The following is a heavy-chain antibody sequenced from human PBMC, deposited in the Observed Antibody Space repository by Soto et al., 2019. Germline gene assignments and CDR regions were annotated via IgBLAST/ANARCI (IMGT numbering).Heavy chain of an antibody. D-gene: IGHD6-6*01. CDR3: AKGGDSSSSMGYLDY. Sequence: SVKVSCKASGGTFSSYAISWVRQAPGQGLEWRGGIIPIFGTANYAQKFQGRVTITADESTSTAYMWLSSLRSEDTAVYYCAKGGDSSSSMGYLDYWGQGTMVTVSS. V-gene: IGHV1-69*13. J-gene: IGHJ4*02. CDR1: GGTFSSYA. CDR2: IIPIFGTA.